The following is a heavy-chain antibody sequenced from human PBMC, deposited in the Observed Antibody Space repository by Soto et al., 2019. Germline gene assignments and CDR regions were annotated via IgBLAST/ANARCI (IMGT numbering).Heavy chain of an antibody. CDR2: INPSSSAT. V-gene: IGHV1-46*01. D-gene: IGHD2-15*01. Sequence: ASVKVSCKASGYTITSYYMDWVRQAPGQGLEWMGIINPSSSATRYSQKFQGRVTMTRDVSTSTVYMEMSGLRSEDTAVYYCARGYCSSRNCYSLYYYDMDVWGQGPTVTVAS. J-gene: IGHJ6*02. CDR1: GYTITSYY. CDR3: ARGYCSSRNCYSLYYYDMDV.